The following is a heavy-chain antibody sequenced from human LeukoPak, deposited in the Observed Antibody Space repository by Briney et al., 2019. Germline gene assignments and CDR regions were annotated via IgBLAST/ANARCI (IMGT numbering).Heavy chain of an antibody. CDR1: GFTFSSYA. CDR2: ISGPGSST. J-gene: IGHJ4*02. Sequence: PGGSLRLSCAASGFTFSSYAMSWVRQAPGKGLEWVSPISGPGSSTYSADSVKGRLTISRDNSKNTLYLQMHSLRAEDTAIYYCAKPSRDFDSSGYSHFDYWGQGTLVTVSS. D-gene: IGHD3-22*01. V-gene: IGHV3-23*01. CDR3: AKPSRDFDSSGYSHFDY.